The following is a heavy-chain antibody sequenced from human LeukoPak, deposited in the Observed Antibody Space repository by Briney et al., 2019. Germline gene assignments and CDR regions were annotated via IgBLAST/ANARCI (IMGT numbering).Heavy chain of an antibody. CDR1: GGSISSYY. Sequence: PSETLSLTCSVSGGSISSYYWSWIRQPAGKGLEWIGRLYTSGSTNYNPSLKSRVTMSVDTSKNQFSLKLSSVTAADTAVYYCARAGYYDFWSGYYAFDYWGQGTLVTVSS. CDR3: ARAGYYDFWSGYYAFDY. D-gene: IGHD3-3*01. V-gene: IGHV4-4*07. J-gene: IGHJ4*02. CDR2: LYTSGST.